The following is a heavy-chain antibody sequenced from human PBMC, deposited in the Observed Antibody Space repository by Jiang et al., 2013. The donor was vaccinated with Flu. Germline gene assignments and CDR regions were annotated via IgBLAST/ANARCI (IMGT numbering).Heavy chain of an antibody. D-gene: IGHD3-10*01. J-gene: IGHJ6*02. CDR2: IYPGDSDT. Sequence: GAEVKKPGESLKISCKGSGYSFTSYWIGWVRQMPGKGLEWMGIIYPGDSDTRYSPSFQGQVTISADKSISTAYLQWSSLKASDTAMYYCARYMVRGVMPGYYYYGMDVWGQGTTVTVSS. CDR3: ARYMVRGVMPGYYYYGMDV. V-gene: IGHV5-51*03. CDR1: GYSFTSYW.